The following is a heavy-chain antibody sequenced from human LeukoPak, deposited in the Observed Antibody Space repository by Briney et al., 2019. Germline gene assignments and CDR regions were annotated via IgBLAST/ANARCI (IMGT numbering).Heavy chain of an antibody. CDR2: IYYNGST. D-gene: IGHD3-10*01. J-gene: IGHJ3*02. CDR3: GRTNYTPSLKSRVTISVDTSKNQFSLNLSSVTAADTAVYYCARGPITMVRGVIPNAFDI. V-gene: IGHV4-59*01. CDR1: GGSISSYY. Sequence: SETLSLTCTVSGGSISSYYWSWIRQPPGKGLEWMGCIYYNGSTTYNPSLKKRGTITVDTSNNQFSLKQSTVTAADTAAYYSGRTNYTPSLKSRVTISVDTSKNQFSLNLSSVTAADTAVYYCARGPITMVRGVIPNAFDIWGQGTMVTVSS.